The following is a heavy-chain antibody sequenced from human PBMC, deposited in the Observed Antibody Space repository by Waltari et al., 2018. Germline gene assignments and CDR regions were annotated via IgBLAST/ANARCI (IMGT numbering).Heavy chain of an antibody. J-gene: IGHJ4*02. CDR1: GGSISIYY. Sequence: QVQLQESGPGLVKPSETLSLTCTVSGGSISIYYWSWIRQPPGKGLEWIGYIYYSGSTNYNPSLKSRVTISVDTSKNQFSLKLSSVTAADTAVYYCARAPVTESYYFDYWGQGTLVTVSS. V-gene: IGHV4-59*01. D-gene: IGHD3-16*02. CDR3: ARAPVTESYYFDY. CDR2: IYYSGST.